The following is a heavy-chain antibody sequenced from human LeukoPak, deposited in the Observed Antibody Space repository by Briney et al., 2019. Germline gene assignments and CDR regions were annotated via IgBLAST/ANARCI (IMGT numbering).Heavy chain of an antibody. D-gene: IGHD1-14*01. V-gene: IGHV4-34*01. Sequence: SETLSLTCAVYGGSFSGYYWSWIRQPPGKGLEWIGNIYYSGSTYYNPSLKSRVSISVDTSKNQFSLKLTSVTAADTAVYYCARAPEYGLYYFDYWGQGTLATVSS. CDR1: GGSFSGYY. J-gene: IGHJ4*02. CDR2: IYYSGST. CDR3: ARAPEYGLYYFDY.